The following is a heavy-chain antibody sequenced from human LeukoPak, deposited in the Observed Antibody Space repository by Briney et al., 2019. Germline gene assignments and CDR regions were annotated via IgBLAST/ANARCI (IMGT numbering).Heavy chain of an antibody. CDR3: GGYGSGTYYPFC. Sequence: SETLSLTCTVSGGSISSYYWSWIRQPAGKGLEWIGRIYASGSTDYNPSLKSRVTMSVDTSKNQFSLKLSSVTAADTAVYYCGGYGSGTYYPFCWGQGTLVTVSS. CDR1: GGSISSYY. V-gene: IGHV4-4*07. CDR2: IYASGST. D-gene: IGHD3-10*01. J-gene: IGHJ4*02.